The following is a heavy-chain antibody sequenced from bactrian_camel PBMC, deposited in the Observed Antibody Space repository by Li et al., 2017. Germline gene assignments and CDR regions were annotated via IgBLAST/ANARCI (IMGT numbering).Heavy chain of an antibody. CDR1: GYIDTSGC. CDR3: AASSSIWCLGLPQRSTYNY. D-gene: IGHD5*01. J-gene: IGHJ4*01. V-gene: IGHV3S63*01. Sequence: HVQLVESGGGSVQEGGSLRLSCVASGYIDTSGCMGWFRQVAGKEREGIAAIGTTKALSRYADSVSGRFTISRDSANIALYLQMNSLKPEDTAMYYCAASSSIWCLGLPQRSTYNYWGQGTQVTVS. CDR2: IGTTKALS.